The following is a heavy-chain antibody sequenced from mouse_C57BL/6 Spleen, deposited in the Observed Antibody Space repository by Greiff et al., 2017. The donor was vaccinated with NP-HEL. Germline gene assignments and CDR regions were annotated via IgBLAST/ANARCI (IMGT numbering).Heavy chain of an antibody. CDR1: GYTFTSYW. J-gene: IGHJ4*01. Sequence: QVQLQQPGAELVKPGASVKMSCKASGYTFTSYWITWVKQRPGQGLEWIGDIYPGSGSTNYNEKFKSKATLTVDTSSSTAYMQLSSLTSEDSAVYYCARELRPLYYAMDYWGQGTSVTVSS. CDR3: ARELRPLYYAMDY. CDR2: IYPGSGST. V-gene: IGHV1-55*01. D-gene: IGHD3-2*02.